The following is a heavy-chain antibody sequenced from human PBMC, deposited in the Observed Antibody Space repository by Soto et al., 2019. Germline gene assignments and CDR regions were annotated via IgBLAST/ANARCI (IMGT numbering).Heavy chain of an antibody. J-gene: IGHJ3*02. CDR1: GGSFIGYY. Sequence: PSETLSLTCAVYGGSFIGYYWSRILQPPWKGLEWIGEINHSGSTNYNPSLKSRVTISVDTSKNQFSLKLSSVTAADTAVYYCARGRYYDYGDLSHVFDIWGQGTMVTVSS. CDR2: INHSGST. CDR3: ARGRYYDYGDLSHVFDI. V-gene: IGHV4-34*01. D-gene: IGHD4-17*01.